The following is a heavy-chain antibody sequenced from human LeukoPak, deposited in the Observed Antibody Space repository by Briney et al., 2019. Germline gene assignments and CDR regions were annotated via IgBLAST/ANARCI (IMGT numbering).Heavy chain of an antibody. V-gene: IGHV1-58*01. Sequence: ASVKVSCKASGFTFTSPAVQWVRQARGQRLEWIGWIVVGSGNTNYAQKFQERVTITRDMSTSTAYMELSSLRSEDTAVYYCATEMYCSGGSCYTPDYWGQGTLVTVSS. D-gene: IGHD2-15*01. J-gene: IGHJ4*02. CDR2: IVVGSGNT. CDR1: GFTFTSPA. CDR3: ATEMYCSGGSCYTPDY.